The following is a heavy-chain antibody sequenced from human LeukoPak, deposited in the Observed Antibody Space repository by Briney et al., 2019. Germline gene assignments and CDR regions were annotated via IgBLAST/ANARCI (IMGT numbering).Heavy chain of an antibody. D-gene: IGHD3-3*01. V-gene: IGHV3-30*03. CDR1: GFTFDDYA. Sequence: GRSLRLSCAASGFTFDDYAMHWVRQAPGKGLEWVAVISYDESNKYYADSVKGRFTISRDNSKNTLYLQMNSLRAEDTAVYYCARGTDTKPFWSGYWVDVWGQGTTVTVSS. J-gene: IGHJ6*02. CDR3: ARGTDTKPFWSGYWVDV. CDR2: ISYDESNK.